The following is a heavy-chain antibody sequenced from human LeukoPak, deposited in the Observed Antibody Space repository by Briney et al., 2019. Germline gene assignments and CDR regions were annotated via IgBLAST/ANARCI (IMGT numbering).Heavy chain of an antibody. V-gene: IGHV3-7*01. CDR3: GRGGASRPDY. CDR1: GFTSSSSW. Sequence: GGSPRLSCAASGFTSSSSWMSWVRQAPGKGLEWVANIQQAGSDKNYVDSVKGRFTIPTDNAKNSLYLQMNDPRAEDSAVTDRGRGGASRPDYWGRGTLVSVSS. J-gene: IGHJ4*02. D-gene: IGHD6-6*01. CDR2: IQQAGSDK.